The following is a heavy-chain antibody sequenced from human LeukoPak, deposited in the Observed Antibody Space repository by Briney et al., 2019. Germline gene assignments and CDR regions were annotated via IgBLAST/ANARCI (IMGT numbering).Heavy chain of an antibody. J-gene: IGHJ4*02. CDR2: MGSNSGDT. V-gene: IGHV1-8*01. CDR3: VRGPPNWGFDY. D-gene: IGHD7-27*01. Sequence: ASVKVSCKASGYAFTNYDINWVRQATGQGLEWMGWMGSNSGDTGYAQKFQDRVTMTRDTFISTAYMELNNVRSEDTAVYYCVRGPPNWGFDYWGQGTLVTVSS. CDR1: GYAFTNYD.